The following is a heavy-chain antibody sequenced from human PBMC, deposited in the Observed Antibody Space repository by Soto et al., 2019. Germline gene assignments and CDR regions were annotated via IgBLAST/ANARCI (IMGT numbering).Heavy chain of an antibody. D-gene: IGHD1-26*01. Sequence: EVQLVESGGGLVQPGGSLRLSCAASGFTISGHCMHWVRQVPGKRLGWVSRLNSEGSSTSYADSVKGRFIIARDNAKNTLFLQMNSLRAEDTAVDYCASSYSGTYGCFEPWGQGTLVTVYS. J-gene: IGHJ5*02. CDR2: LNSEGSST. V-gene: IGHV3-74*01. CDR3: ASSYSGTYGCFEP. CDR1: GFTISGHC.